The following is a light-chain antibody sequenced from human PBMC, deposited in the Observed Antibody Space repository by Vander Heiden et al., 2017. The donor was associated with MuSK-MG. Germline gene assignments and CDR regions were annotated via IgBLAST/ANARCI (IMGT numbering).Light chain of an antibody. CDR2: GKN. V-gene: IGLV3-19*01. CDR1: SIRSYY. Sequence: GKTVRITCQGDSIRSYYASWYQQKPGQAPVLVIYGKNNRPSGIPDRFAGSSSGNTAYLSITGAQAEEEADYYGYSHDSGCNQVVFGGGTKLTVL. J-gene: IGLJ2*01. CDR3: YSHDSGCNQVV.